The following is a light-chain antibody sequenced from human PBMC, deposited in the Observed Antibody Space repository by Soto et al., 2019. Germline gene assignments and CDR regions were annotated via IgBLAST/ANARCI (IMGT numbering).Light chain of an antibody. CDR3: QQYNSYLLT. J-gene: IGKJ4*01. V-gene: IGKV1-5*03. CDR2: KAS. CDR1: QSISSY. Sequence: DIQMTQSPSSLSASVGDRVTITCRASQSISSYLNWYQQKPGKAPKLLIYKASSLESGVPSRCSGSGSGTEFTLTISILQPDDFATYYCQQYNSYLLTFGGGTKGDIK.